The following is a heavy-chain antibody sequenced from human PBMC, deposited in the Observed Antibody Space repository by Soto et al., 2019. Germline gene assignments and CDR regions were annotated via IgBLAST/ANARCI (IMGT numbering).Heavy chain of an antibody. CDR2: ISGSSSTI. CDR3: ARAAEWLAYFQH. J-gene: IGHJ1*01. V-gene: IGHV3-48*01. Sequence: EVQLVESGGGLVQPGGSLRLSCAASGFTFSSYSMSWVRQAPGKGLEWVSYISGSSSTIYYADSVKGRFTISRDSAKNSLYLQMNSLRAEDTALYCCARAAEWLAYFQHWGQGTLVTVSS. D-gene: IGHD3-3*01. CDR1: GFTFSSYS.